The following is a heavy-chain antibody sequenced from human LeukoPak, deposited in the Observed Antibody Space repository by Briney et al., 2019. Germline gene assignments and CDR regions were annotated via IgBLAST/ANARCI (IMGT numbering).Heavy chain of an antibody. D-gene: IGHD5-18*01. Sequence: PAGSLRLSCAASGFTFSSYGMHWVRQAPGKGLEWVAFIRYDGSNKYYADSVKGRFTISRDNAKNYLYLQMKSLRAEDTALYYCARDRSYGSFDYWGQGTLVTVSS. V-gene: IGHV3-30*02. CDR2: IRYDGSNK. J-gene: IGHJ4*02. CDR3: ARDRSYGSFDY. CDR1: GFTFSSYG.